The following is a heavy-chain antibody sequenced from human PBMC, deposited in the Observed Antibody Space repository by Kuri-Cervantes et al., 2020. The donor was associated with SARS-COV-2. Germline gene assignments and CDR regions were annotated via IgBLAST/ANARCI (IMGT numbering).Heavy chain of an antibody. Sequence: GSLRLSCAVYGGSFSGYYWSWIRQPPGKGLEWIGEINHSGSTNYNPSLKSRVTISVDTSKNQFSLKLSSVTAADTAVYYCAGSPVGGYYYYYMDVWSKGTTVTVSS. CDR3: AGSPVGGYYYYYMDV. V-gene: IGHV4-34*01. CDR2: INHSGST. CDR1: GGSFSGYY. D-gene: IGHD1-26*01. J-gene: IGHJ6*03.